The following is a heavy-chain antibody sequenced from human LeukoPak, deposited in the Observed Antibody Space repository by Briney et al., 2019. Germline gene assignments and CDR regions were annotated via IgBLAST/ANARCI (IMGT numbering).Heavy chain of an antibody. Sequence: PSETLSLTCTVSGGSISGYYWSWIRQPPGKGLEWIGYIYYSGSTNYNPSLKSRVTISVDTSKNQFSLKLSSVTAADTAVYYCAGGGTTTLYDYWGQGTLVTVSS. CDR2: IYYSGST. CDR1: GGSISGYY. V-gene: IGHV4-59*01. CDR3: AGGGTTTLYDY. J-gene: IGHJ4*02. D-gene: IGHD1-26*01.